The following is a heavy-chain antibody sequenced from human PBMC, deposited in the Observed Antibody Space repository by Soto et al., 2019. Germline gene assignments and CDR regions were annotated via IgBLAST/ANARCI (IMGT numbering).Heavy chain of an antibody. CDR1: GFTFSSYG. V-gene: IGHV3-30*18. J-gene: IGHJ6*02. CDR3: AKVARNYYYYGMDV. Sequence: GSLRLSCAASGFTFSSYGMHWVRQAPGKGLEWVAVISYDGSNKYYADSVKGRFTISRDNSKNTLYLQMNSLRAEDTAVYYCAKVARNYYYYGMDVWGQGTTVTVSS. CDR2: ISYDGSNK.